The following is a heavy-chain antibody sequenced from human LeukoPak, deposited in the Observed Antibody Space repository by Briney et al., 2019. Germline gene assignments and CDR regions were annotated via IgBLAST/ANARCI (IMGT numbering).Heavy chain of an antibody. J-gene: IGHJ6*03. D-gene: IGHD6-19*01. V-gene: IGHV1-18*01. CDR2: ISAHIGNT. CDR1: GYTFTSYG. CDR3: ARDKGTVATYYYYMDV. Sequence: ASVKVSCKPSGYTFTSYGISWVRQAPRPGLEWRGGISAHIGNTNHAAKVQGRVTMTTDTSTSTASMELRSLRSDDTAVYYRARDKGTVATYYYYMDVWGKGTTVTVSS.